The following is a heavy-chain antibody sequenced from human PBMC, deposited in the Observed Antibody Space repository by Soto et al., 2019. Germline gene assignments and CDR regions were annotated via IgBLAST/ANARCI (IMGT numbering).Heavy chain of an antibody. V-gene: IGHV1-46*01. D-gene: IGHD2-2*01. Sequence: QVQLVQSGTEVKRPGASVKVSCRASGYTFTSYFMHWVRQAPGQGLEWMGIINPSSGSTSYAQKFQGRVSLTRDTSTSTIYLELSSLRSDDTAIYSCARGSNPYCSSSNCYLSPYYYYYGVDVWGQGTSVTVSS. CDR1: GYTFTSYF. CDR2: INPSSGST. J-gene: IGHJ6*02. CDR3: ARGSNPYCSSSNCYLSPYYYYYGVDV.